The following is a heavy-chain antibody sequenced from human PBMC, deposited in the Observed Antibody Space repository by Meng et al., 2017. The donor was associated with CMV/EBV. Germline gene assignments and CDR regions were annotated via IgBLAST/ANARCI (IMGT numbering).Heavy chain of an antibody. CDR1: GYTFTSYG. V-gene: IGHV1-18*01. Sequence: ASVKVSCKVSGYTFTSYGISWVRQAPGQGLEWMGWISAYNGNTNYAQKLQGRVTMTTDTSTSTAYMELRSLRSDDTAVYYCARDFDVDGRYLYGMDVWGQGTTVTVSS. CDR2: ISAYNGNT. D-gene: IGHD3-9*01. CDR3: ARDFDVDGRYLYGMDV. J-gene: IGHJ6*02.